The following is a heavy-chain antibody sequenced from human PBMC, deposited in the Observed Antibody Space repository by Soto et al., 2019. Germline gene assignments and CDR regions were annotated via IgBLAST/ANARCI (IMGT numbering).Heavy chain of an antibody. Sequence: QEQLRESGPGLVKPSETLCLTCSISDDSIGPYYWTWIRQTPRKELQWIGYVYTSGSTKYNSSLKSRVTISLDASNSHLSLTMSSVTAADTGVYYCAREVVGNTWPGIFDSWGRGTLVVVSS. CDR3: AREVVGNTWPGIFDS. V-gene: IGHV4-4*08. CDR2: VYTSGST. CDR1: DDSIGPYY. J-gene: IGHJ4*02.